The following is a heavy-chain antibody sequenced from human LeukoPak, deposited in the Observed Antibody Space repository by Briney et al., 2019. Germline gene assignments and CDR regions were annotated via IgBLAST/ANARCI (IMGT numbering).Heavy chain of an antibody. CDR3: VRDYAYAFDI. CDR2: IRSRDGTV. V-gene: IGHV3-48*01. J-gene: IGHJ3*02. Sequence: PGGSLRLSCVASGFTFSYYSMNWARQAPGKGLEWISYIRSRDGTVSYADSVKGRFTIPTDTAKNSLFLQMNGLSADDAAVYYCVRDYAYAFDIWGQGTMVTVSS. CDR1: GFTFSYYS. D-gene: IGHD4-17*01.